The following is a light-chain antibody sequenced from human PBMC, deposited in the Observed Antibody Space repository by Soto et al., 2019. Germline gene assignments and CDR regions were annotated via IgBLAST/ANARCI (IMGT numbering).Light chain of an antibody. CDR3: PQSYKTPHS. CDR1: QGVGAY. Sequence: DIQMNQPPSSLSASVGDRVTITYRASQGVGAYLLWYQQRQGRAPKLLIYAASNLLSGVPSRFSRSGTGTNVNLTIISLQPEDFATYYCPQSYKTPHSFGQATKIETK. V-gene: IGKV1-39*01. CDR2: AAS. J-gene: IGKJ2*03.